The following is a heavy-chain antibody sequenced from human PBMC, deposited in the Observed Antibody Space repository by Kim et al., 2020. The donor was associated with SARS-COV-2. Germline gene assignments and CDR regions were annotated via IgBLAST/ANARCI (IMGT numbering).Heavy chain of an antibody. D-gene: IGHD1-26*01. Sequence: ASVKVSCKASGYIFTNYGISWVRQAPGQGLEWMGWISANNGDTKYAQNLQGRLTVTTDTSTRTTYLELKSLRFDDSAIYFCARDGPLVGAFVDYWAQGTL. V-gene: IGHV1-18*01. CDR1: GYIFTNYG. J-gene: IGHJ4*02. CDR2: ISANNGDT. CDR3: ARDGPLVGAFVDY.